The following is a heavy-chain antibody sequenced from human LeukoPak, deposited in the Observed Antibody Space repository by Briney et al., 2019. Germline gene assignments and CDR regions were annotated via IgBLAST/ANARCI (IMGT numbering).Heavy chain of an antibody. J-gene: IGHJ6*03. CDR2: INHSGST. CDR3: SASYVYYYYYYMDV. V-gene: IGHV4-34*03. Sequence: PSETLSLACAVYGGSFSGYYWSWIRQPPGKGLEWIGEINHSGSTNCNPSLKSRVTISVDTSKNQFSLKLSSVTAADTAVYYCSASYVYYYYYYMDVWGKGTTVTVSS. CDR1: GGSFSGYY. D-gene: IGHD1-26*01.